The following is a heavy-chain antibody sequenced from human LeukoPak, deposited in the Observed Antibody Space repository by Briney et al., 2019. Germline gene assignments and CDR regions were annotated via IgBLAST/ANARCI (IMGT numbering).Heavy chain of an antibody. CDR3: AILGGIAARLDAFDI. V-gene: IGHV5-51*01. J-gene: IGHJ3*02. D-gene: IGHD6-6*01. CDR1: GYSFTSYW. CDR2: IYPGDSDT. Sequence: GESLKISCKGSGYSFTSYWIGWVRQMPGKGLEWMGIIYPGDSDTRYSPSSQGQVTISADKSISTAYLQWSSLKASDTAMYYCAILGGIAARLDAFDIWGQGTMVTVSS.